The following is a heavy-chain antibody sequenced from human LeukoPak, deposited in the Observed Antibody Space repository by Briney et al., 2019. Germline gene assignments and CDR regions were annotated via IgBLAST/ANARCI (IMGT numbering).Heavy chain of an antibody. J-gene: IGHJ4*02. CDR2: IIPIFGTA. D-gene: IGHD2-15*01. Sequence: GSSVKVSCKPSGGTFSSYAISWVRQAPGQGLEWMGGIIPIFGTANYAPKFHGRVTITTNESASRADMELSSLRSEDTAVYYCARSLGGGYCSGGSCYSAVFDYWGQGTLVTVSS. CDR1: GGTFSSYA. CDR3: ARSLGGGYCSGGSCYSAVFDY. V-gene: IGHV1-69*05.